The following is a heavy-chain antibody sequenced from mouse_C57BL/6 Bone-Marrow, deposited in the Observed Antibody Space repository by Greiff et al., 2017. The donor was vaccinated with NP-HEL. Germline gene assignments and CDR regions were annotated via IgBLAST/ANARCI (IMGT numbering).Heavy chain of an antibody. J-gene: IGHJ3*01. CDR3: ADLRTSWFDY. CDR1: GFTFSDYG. V-gene: IGHV5-17*01. CDR2: ISSGSSTI. Sequence: DVMLVESGGGLVKPGGSLKLSCAASGFTFSDYGMHWVRQAPEKGLEWVAYISSGSSTIYYADTVKGRFTISRDNAKNTLFLQMTSLRSEDTAMYYCADLRTSWFDYWGQGTLVTVSA.